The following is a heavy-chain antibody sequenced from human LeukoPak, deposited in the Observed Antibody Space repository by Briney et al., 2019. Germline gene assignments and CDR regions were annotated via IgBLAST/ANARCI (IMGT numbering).Heavy chain of an antibody. CDR2: IYYSGST. D-gene: IGHD3-22*01. J-gene: IGHJ4*02. CDR3: ARGVITMIVVAPIDY. Sequence: PSETLSLTCAVSGGSISSNSYYWGWIRQPPGKGLEWIGSIYYSGSTYYNPSLKSRVTISVDTSKNQFSLKLSSVTAADTAVYYCARGVITMIVVAPIDYWGQGTLVTVSS. V-gene: IGHV4-39*07. CDR1: GGSISSNSYY.